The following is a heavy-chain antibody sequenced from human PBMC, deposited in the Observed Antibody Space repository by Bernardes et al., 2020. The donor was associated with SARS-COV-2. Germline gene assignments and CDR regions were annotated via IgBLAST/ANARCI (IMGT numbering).Heavy chain of an antibody. CDR3: AKSRGSYWYFDL. Sequence: SLRLSCAASGFTFSSYGMHWVRQSPGKGLEWVAVISYDGSNKYYADSVKGRFTISRDNSKNTLYLQMNSLRAEDTAVYYCAKSRGSYWYFDLWGRGTLVTVSS. V-gene: IGHV3-30*18. D-gene: IGHD1-26*01. J-gene: IGHJ2*01. CDR1: GFTFSSYG. CDR2: ISYDGSNK.